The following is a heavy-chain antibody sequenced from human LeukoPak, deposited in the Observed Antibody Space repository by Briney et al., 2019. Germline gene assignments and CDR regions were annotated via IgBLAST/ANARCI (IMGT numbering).Heavy chain of an antibody. Sequence: GGSLRLSCAASGFPFSSYWMSWVRQAPGKGLEWVANIKEDGSEKYYVDSVEGRFTISRDNAKNSLYLQMNSLRAEDTAVYYCAREGEGQDFDYWGQGTLVTVSS. CDR3: AREGEGQDFDY. V-gene: IGHV3-7*05. J-gene: IGHJ4*02. D-gene: IGHD3-10*01. CDR2: IKEDGSEK. CDR1: GFPFSSYW.